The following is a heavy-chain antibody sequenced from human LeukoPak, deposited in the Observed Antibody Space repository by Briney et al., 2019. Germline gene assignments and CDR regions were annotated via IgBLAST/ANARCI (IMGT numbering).Heavy chain of an antibody. J-gene: IGHJ3*02. CDR3: ASDGYCSSTSCHYDAFDI. Sequence: SETLSLTCTVSGGSISSYYWSWIRQPAGKGLEWIGRIYTSGSTNYNPSLKSRVTMSVDTSKNQFSLKLSSVTAADTAVYYRASDGYCSSTSCHYDAFDIWGQGTMVTVSS. CDR2: IYTSGST. V-gene: IGHV4-4*07. CDR1: GGSISSYY. D-gene: IGHD2-2*01.